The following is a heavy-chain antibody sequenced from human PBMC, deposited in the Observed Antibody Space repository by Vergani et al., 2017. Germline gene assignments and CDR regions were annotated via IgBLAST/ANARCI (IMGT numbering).Heavy chain of an antibody. Sequence: EVQLLESGGGLVKPGGSLRLSCAASGFTFSTYAMSWVRQAPGKGLEWVSAISGSGGSTYYADSVKGRFTISRDNSKNTLYLQMNSLRAEDTAVYYCAKGSKGSSWYTPNDYWGQGTRVTVSS. V-gene: IGHV3-23*01. CDR1: GFTFSTYA. J-gene: IGHJ4*02. CDR3: AKGSKGSSWYTPNDY. CDR2: ISGSGGST. D-gene: IGHD6-13*01.